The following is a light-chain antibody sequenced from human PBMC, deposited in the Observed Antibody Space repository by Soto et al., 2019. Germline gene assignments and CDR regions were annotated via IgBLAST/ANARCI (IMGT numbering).Light chain of an antibody. J-gene: IGKJ4*01. CDR3: QQRSNWPPALT. Sequence: DIVLTQSPGTLSLSPGERATLSCRASKTVPSPFLAWYQQKPGQAPRLLIYDASNRATCIPARFSGSGSGTDFTLTISSLEPEDFAVYYCQQRSNWPPALTFGGGTKVDIK. CDR1: KTVPSPF. V-gene: IGKV3-11*01. CDR2: DAS.